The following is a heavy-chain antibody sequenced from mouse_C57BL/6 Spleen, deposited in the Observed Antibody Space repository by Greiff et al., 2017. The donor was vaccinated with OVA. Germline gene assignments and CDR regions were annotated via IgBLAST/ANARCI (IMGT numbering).Heavy chain of an antibody. CDR1: GYAFSSSW. J-gene: IGHJ4*01. CDR2: IYPGDGDT. CDR3: ARGWDYDYAMDY. V-gene: IGHV1-82*01. D-gene: IGHD2-4*01. Sequence: QVQLKESGPELVKPGASVKISCKASGYAFSSSWMNWVKQRPGKGLEWIGRIYPGDGDTNYNGKFKGKATLTADKSSSTAYMQLSSLTSEDSAVYFCARGWDYDYAMDYWGQGTSVTVSS.